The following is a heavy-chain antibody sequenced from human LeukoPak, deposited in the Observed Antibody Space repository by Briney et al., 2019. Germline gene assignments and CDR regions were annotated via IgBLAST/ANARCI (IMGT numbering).Heavy chain of an antibody. CDR1: GFTFSSYA. V-gene: IGHV3-23*01. CDR3: AKCAGMAARRGTDAY. J-gene: IGHJ4*02. Sequence: GSRRLSCEASGFTFSSYAMTWVCQAPGKGLEWVSSISGSGGSTYYADSVKGRFTISRDNSKNTLYLQMNSLRAEDTAIYYCAKCAGMAARRGTDAYWGQGTLVTVSS. D-gene: IGHD6-6*01. CDR2: ISGSGGST.